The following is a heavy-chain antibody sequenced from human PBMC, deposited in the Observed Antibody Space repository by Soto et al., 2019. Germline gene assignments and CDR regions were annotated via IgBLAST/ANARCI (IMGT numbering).Heavy chain of an antibody. V-gene: IGHV4-34*01. CDR1: GGTISSYY. CDR3: ARDRAFMWFGKNGSDP. CDR2: INHSGST. D-gene: IGHD3-10*01. J-gene: IGHJ5*02. Sequence: SETLSLTCTVSGGTISSYYWSWIRQPPGKGLEWIGEINHSGSTNYNPSLKSRVTISVDTSKNQFSLKLGSVTAADTAVYYCARDRAFMWFGKNGSDPWGQGTLVPVSS.